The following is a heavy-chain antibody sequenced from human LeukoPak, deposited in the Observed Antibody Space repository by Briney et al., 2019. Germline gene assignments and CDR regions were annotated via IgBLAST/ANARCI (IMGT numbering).Heavy chain of an antibody. CDR2: ISAYNGNT. J-gene: IGHJ1*01. Sequence: GASVKVSCKASGYTFTSYGISWVRQAPGQGLEWMGWISAYNGNTNHAQKLQGRVTMTTDTSTSTAYMELRSLRSDDTAVYYCARTGPRQPYSSSSEYFQHWGQGTLVTVSS. V-gene: IGHV1-18*01. CDR3: ARTGPRQPYSSSSEYFQH. D-gene: IGHD6-6*01. CDR1: GYTFTSYG.